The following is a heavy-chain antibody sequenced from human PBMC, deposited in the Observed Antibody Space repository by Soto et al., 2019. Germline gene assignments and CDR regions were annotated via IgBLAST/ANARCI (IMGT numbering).Heavy chain of an antibody. J-gene: IGHJ4*02. CDR3: ATIPPPARGYFDY. CDR2: ISYDGSNK. Sequence: SLRLSCAASGFTFSSYGMHWVRQAPGKGLEWVAVISYDGSNKYYADSVKGRFTISRDNSKNTLYLQMNSLRAEDTAVYYCATIPPPARGYFDYWGQGTLVTVSS. CDR1: GFTFSSYG. D-gene: IGHD3-10*01. V-gene: IGHV3-30*03.